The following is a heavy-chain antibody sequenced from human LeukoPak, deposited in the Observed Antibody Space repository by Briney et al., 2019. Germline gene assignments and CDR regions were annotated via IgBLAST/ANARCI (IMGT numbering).Heavy chain of an antibody. CDR3: AKAHYDILTGYPFDY. V-gene: IGHV3-23*01. J-gene: IGHJ4*02. D-gene: IGHD3-9*01. CDR2: TSGSGGST. Sequence: GGSLRLSCAASGFTFSSYAMSWARQAPGKGLEWVSVTSGSGGSTYYADSVKGRFTISRDNSKNTLYLQMHSLRAEDTAVYYCAKAHYDILTGYPFDYWGQGTLVTVSS. CDR1: GFTFSSYA.